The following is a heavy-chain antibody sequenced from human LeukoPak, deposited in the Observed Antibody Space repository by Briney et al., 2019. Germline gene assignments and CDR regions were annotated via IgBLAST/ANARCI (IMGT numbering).Heavy chain of an antibody. J-gene: IGHJ6*03. CDR1: GGSISSYY. V-gene: IGHV4-59*01. CDR3: ARDRITMVRGVYYYYYMDV. D-gene: IGHD3-10*01. CDR2: IYYSGST. Sequence: SETLSLTCTVSGGSISSYYWSWIRQPAGKGLEWIGYIYYSGSTNYNPSLKSRVTISVDTSKNQFSLKLSSVTAADTAVYYCARDRITMVRGVYYYYYMDVWGKGTTVTISS.